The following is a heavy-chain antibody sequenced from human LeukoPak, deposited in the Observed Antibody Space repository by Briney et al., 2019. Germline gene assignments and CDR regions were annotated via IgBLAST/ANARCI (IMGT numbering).Heavy chain of an antibody. J-gene: IGHJ6*02. V-gene: IGHV4-59*01. CDR3: ARDNWNYGSSMDV. CDR1: GGSISSYY. CDR2: IYYSGST. Sequence: SETLSLTCTVSGGSISSYYWSWIRQPPGKGLEWIGYIYYSGSTNYNPSLKSRVTISVDTSKNQFSLKLSSVTAADTAVYYCARDNWNYGSSMDVCGQGPTVTVSS. D-gene: IGHD1-7*01.